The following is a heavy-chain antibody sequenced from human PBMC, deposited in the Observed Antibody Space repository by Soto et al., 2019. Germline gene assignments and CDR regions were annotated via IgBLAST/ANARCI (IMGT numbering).Heavy chain of an antibody. CDR2: VNPISAGT. J-gene: IGHJ4*02. CDR1: GYTFTDHY. D-gene: IGHD3-10*01. CDR3: ARAKNFGSGELDY. V-gene: IGHV1-2*04. Sequence: QVQLVQSGAEVKSPGASVKVSCKASGYTFTDHYILWVRQAPGQGLEWMGWVNPISAGTMYAQKFLGWVTMTRDTSTSTAYLELRSLTSDATAVYYCARAKNFGSGELDYWGQGTLVTVSS.